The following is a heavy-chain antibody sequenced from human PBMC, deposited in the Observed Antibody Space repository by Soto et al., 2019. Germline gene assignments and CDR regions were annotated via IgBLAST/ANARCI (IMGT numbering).Heavy chain of an antibody. CDR2: VSAGGDMT. V-gene: IGHV3-23*01. J-gene: IGHJ6*02. D-gene: IGHD3-10*01. Sequence: DVQLLESGGDLVQPGGSLRLSCAASGVTFSSYAMSWVRQAPGKGLEWVSSVSAGGDMTYYSDSVKGRFTISRDNSNNALFLQMNRLRAEDTALYYCARGDRGGSGSPASYSYSGLDVWGQGTTVTVSS. CDR1: GVTFSSYA. CDR3: ARGDRGGSGSPASYSYSGLDV.